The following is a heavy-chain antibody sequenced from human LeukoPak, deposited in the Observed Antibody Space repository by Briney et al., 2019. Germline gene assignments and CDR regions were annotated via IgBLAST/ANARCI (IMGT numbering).Heavy chain of an antibody. Sequence: ASVKVSCKASGYIFTDYYMHWVRQAPGQGLEWMGWINPNSGGTNYAQKFQGRVTMTRDTSISTAYMELSRLRSDDTAVYYCARSLADLGYFDYWGQGTLVTVSS. CDR3: ARSLADLGYFDY. J-gene: IGHJ4*02. V-gene: IGHV1-2*02. CDR2: INPNSGGT. D-gene: IGHD6-19*01. CDR1: GYIFTDYY.